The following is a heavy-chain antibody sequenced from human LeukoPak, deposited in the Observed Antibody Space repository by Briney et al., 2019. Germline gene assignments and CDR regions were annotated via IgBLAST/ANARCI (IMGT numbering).Heavy chain of an antibody. D-gene: IGHD3-22*01. CDR3: ARDRYNNYYDSSGYDY. CDR1: GGTFSSYA. J-gene: IGHJ4*02. Sequence: SVKVSCKASGGTFSSYAISWVRQAPGQGLEWMGGIIPIFGTANYAQKFQGRVTITADKSTSTAYMELSSLRSEDTGVYYCARDRYNNYYDSSGYDYWGQGALVTVSS. V-gene: IGHV1-69*06. CDR2: IIPIFGTA.